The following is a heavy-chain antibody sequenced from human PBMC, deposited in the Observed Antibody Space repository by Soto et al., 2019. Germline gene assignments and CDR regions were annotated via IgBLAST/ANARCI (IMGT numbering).Heavy chain of an antibody. Sequence: GASVKVSCKASGYSFTDYHIHWVRQAPGQGLEWLGRINPKSGGTSTAQKFQGWVTMTTDTSISTASMELTRLTSDDTALYYCARVPVEMATIGYYYSYGVDVWGQGTTVTVSS. CDR1: GYSFTDYH. J-gene: IGHJ6*02. CDR2: INPKSGGT. CDR3: ARVPVEMATIGYYYSYGVDV. V-gene: IGHV1-2*04. D-gene: IGHD5-12*01.